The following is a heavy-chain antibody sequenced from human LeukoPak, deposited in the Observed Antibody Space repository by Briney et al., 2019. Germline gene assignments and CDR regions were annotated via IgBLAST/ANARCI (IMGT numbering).Heavy chain of an antibody. Sequence: SSETLSLTCAVYGGSFSGYYWSWIRQPPGKGLEWIGEINHSGSTNYNPSLKSRVTISVDTSKNQFSLKLSSVTAADTAVYYCARRGTYDFWSGYYPRGFDPWGQGTLVTVSS. CDR2: INHSGST. V-gene: IGHV4-34*01. J-gene: IGHJ5*02. CDR3: ARRGTYDFWSGYYPRGFDP. CDR1: GGSFSGYY. D-gene: IGHD3-3*01.